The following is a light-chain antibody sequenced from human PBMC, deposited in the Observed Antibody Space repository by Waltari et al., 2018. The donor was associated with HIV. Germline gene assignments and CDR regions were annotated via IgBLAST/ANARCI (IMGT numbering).Light chain of an antibody. V-gene: IGKV4-1*01. Sequence: DIVLTQFPDSLAVSLGERATVSCKSSHTLLHSSNGKTYLSWYQQEPGQPPKLLVYWASTRESGVSDRFIGTGSRTNFTHTITSLQAEDVAVYYCQQCFSSLWTFGQGTKV. CDR1: HTLLHSSNGKTY. CDR3: QQCFSSLWT. CDR2: WAS. J-gene: IGKJ1*01.